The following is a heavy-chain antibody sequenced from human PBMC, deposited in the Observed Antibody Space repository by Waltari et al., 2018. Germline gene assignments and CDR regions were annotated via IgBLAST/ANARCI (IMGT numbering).Heavy chain of an antibody. Sequence: QLPLQESGPGLVKPSETLSLTYTVSGGSISSSSYYWGWIRQSPGKGLGWFGNIYYSGGTYYGGSTYYNPTLKSRVSISGDTSKKQFSLKLSSVTAADTAVYYWARHWKKSGSRFDPLGQGTLVTVSS. J-gene: IGHJ5*02. CDR1: GGSISSSSYY. V-gene: IGHV4-39*01. D-gene: IGHD1-1*01. CDR2: IYYSGGTYYGGST. CDR3: ARHWKKSGSRFDP.